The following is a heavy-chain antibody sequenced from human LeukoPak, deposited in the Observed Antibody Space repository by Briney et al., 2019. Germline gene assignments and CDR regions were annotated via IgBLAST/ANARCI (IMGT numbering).Heavy chain of an antibody. CDR3: ARGPQRYYYYYYMDV. V-gene: IGHV1-69*10. Sequence: SVKVSCKASGGTFSSYAISWVRQAPGQGLEWMGGIIPIFGVTNYAQKFQGRVTITADKSTSTAYMELSSLRSEDTAVYYCARGPQRYYYYYYMDVWGKGTTVTVSS. J-gene: IGHJ6*03. CDR2: IIPIFGVT. CDR1: GGTFSSYA.